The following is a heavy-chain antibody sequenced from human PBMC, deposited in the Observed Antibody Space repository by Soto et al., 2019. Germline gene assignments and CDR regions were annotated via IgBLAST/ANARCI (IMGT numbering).Heavy chain of an antibody. D-gene: IGHD3-3*01. CDR1: GFTFSSYG. Sequence: PGGSLRLSCAASGFTFSSYGMHWVRQAPGKGLEWVAVVWFDGSKDYYADSVKGRFTVSRDNSKNTLYLQMNSLRAEDTAVYYCARVDVECFDYWGHGTLVTVSS. V-gene: IGHV3-33*01. CDR3: ARVDVECFDY. CDR2: VWFDGSKD. J-gene: IGHJ4*01.